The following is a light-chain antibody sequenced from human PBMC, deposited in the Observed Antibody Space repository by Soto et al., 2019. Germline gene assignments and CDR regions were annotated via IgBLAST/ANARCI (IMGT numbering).Light chain of an antibody. J-gene: IGLJ3*02. Sequence: QSVLTQPASVSGSPGQSITISCTGTSSDVGRYNHVSWYQQHPGKAPKLMIFEVSDRPSGVSNRFSGSKSGNTASLTISGXXAEDEADYYCSSYTSSSTPWVFGGGTKVTVL. CDR2: EVS. CDR1: SSDVGRYNH. V-gene: IGLV2-14*01. CDR3: SSYTSSSTPWV.